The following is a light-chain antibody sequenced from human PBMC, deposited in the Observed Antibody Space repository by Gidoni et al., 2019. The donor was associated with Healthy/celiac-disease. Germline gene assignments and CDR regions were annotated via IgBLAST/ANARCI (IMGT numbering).Light chain of an antibody. Sequence: DIQMTQSPSSLSASVGDRVTITCRASQSISSYLNLYQQKPGKAPKLLIYAASSLQSGVPSRFSGSGSGTDFTLTISSLQPEDFATYYCQQSYSTEVTFXQXTRLEIK. J-gene: IGKJ5*01. V-gene: IGKV1-39*01. CDR3: QQSYSTEVT. CDR1: QSISSY. CDR2: AAS.